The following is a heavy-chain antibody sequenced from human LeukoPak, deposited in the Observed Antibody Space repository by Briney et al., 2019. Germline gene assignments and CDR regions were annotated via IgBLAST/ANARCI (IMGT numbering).Heavy chain of an antibody. V-gene: IGHV3-7*01. CDR1: GFSLSTYW. J-gene: IGHJ4*02. CDR2: INPGGTET. D-gene: IGHD6-19*01. Sequence: GGSLRLSCAASGFSLSTYWVTWVRQAPGTGLEWVANINPGGTETYYVEPVKGRFTISRDNAKNLVCLQMNSLRAEDSAVYHCGRFGYVAGVDLWGQGTLVTVSS. CDR3: GRFGYVAGVDL.